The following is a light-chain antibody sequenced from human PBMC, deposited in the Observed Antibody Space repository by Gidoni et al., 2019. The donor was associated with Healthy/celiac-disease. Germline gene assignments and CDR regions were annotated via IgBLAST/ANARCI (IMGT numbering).Light chain of an antibody. CDR3: QQYNTYSRT. CDR1: QSIRSW. V-gene: IGKV1-5*03. Sequence: DIQMTQSPSTLSASVGDRVTITCRASQSIRSWLAWYHQKPGKAPKLLIYRASSLECGVPSSFSGSGSGTEFTLTISSLQPDDFATYYCQQYNTYSRTFGQGTKVEIK. CDR2: RAS. J-gene: IGKJ1*01.